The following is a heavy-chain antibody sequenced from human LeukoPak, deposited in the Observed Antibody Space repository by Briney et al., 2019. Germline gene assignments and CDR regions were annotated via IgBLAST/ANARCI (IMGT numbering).Heavy chain of an antibody. Sequence: GESLKISCKGSGYTFTSSWIGGVRQMPGKGLEWMGIIYPGDSDTRYSPSFQGQVTISADKSITTAYVQWSSLKASDTAMYYCARGDGFNMFDFWGQGTLVTVSS. CDR2: IYPGDSDT. CDR1: GYTFTSSW. V-gene: IGHV5-51*01. CDR3: ARGDGFNMFDF. J-gene: IGHJ4*02. D-gene: IGHD5-24*01.